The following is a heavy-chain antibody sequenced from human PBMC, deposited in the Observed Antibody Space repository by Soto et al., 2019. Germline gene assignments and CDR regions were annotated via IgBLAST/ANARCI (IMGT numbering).Heavy chain of an antibody. D-gene: IGHD4-17*01. CDR1: GFTFINYA. CDR2: ISGGGDAP. V-gene: IGHV3-23*01. CDR3: ARNVPVTALGY. Sequence: EVQLLESGGGLVQPGGSLRLSCAGSGFTFINYAMNWVRQAPGKGLEWVSTISGGGDAPFFADSVRGRFTISRDNSKNTVTLQMNNLRAEDTAVYFCARNVPVTALGYWGQGSLVTVSS. J-gene: IGHJ4*02.